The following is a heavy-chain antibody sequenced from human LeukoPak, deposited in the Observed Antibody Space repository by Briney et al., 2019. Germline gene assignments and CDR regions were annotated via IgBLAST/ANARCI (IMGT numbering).Heavy chain of an antibody. J-gene: IGHJ5*02. Sequence: PGGSLRLSCAASGFTFSSYAMHWVRQAPGKGLEWVAVISYDGSNKYYADSVKGRFTISRDNAKNTLYLQMNSLRAEDTAVYYCARDLYIAVTAPWGQGTLVTVSS. CDR3: ARDLYIAVTAP. V-gene: IGHV3-30*04. CDR2: ISYDGSNK. CDR1: GFTFSSYA. D-gene: IGHD6-19*01.